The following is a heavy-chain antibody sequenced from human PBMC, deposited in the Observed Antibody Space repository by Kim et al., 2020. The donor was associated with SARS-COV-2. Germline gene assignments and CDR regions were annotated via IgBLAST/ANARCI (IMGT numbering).Heavy chain of an antibody. V-gene: IGHV3-30*01. D-gene: IGHD5-12*01. J-gene: IGHJ4*02. CDR3: ARGQVGLVATISY. CDR1: GFTFSSYA. CDR2: ISYDGSNK. Sequence: GGSLRLSCAASGFTFSSYAMHWVRQAPGKGLEWVAVISYDGSNKYYADSVKGRFTISRDNSKNTLYLQMNSLRAEDTAVYYCARGQVGLVATISYWGQGTLVTVSS.